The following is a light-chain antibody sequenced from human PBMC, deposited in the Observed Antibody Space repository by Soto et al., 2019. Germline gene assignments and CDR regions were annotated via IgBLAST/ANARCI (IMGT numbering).Light chain of an antibody. CDR3: QHSYTKRIT. V-gene: IGKV1-39*01. CDR2: TTS. CDR1: QSISNR. J-gene: IGKJ3*01. Sequence: DIQMTQSPSSLSAYVGDRVTITCRASQSISNRLNWYQQQPGRAPKLLVYTTSNLQSGVPSRFSGSGSGTDFTLTINILQPEDFATYFCQHSYTKRITFGPGTKVDIK.